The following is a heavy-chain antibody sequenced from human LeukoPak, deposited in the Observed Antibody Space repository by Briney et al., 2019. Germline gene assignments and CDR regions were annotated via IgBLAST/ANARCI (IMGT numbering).Heavy chain of an antibody. Sequence: GRSLRLSCAASGFTFDDYAMHWVRQAPGKGLEWVSGISWNSGSIGYADSVKGRFTISRDNSKNTLYLQMNSLRAEDTAAYYCARDSNYDYWGQGTLVTVSS. CDR3: ARDSNYDY. CDR1: GFTFDDYA. V-gene: IGHV3-9*01. J-gene: IGHJ4*02. CDR2: ISWNSGSI.